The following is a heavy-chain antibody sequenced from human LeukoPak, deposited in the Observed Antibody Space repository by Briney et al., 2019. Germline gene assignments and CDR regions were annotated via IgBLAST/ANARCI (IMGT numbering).Heavy chain of an antibody. V-gene: IGHV1-2*02. CDR1: GYTFTGYY. Sequence: ASVKVSCKASGYTFTGYYMHWVRQAPGQGLEWMGWINPNSGGTNYAQKFQGRVTMTRDTSISTAYMELSRLRSVDTAVYYCAREIWYSSGWIDYWGQGTLVTVSS. J-gene: IGHJ4*02. D-gene: IGHD6-19*01. CDR2: INPNSGGT. CDR3: AREIWYSSGWIDY.